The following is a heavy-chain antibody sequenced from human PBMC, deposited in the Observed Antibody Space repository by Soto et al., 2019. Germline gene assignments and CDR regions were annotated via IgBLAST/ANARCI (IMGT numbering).Heavy chain of an antibody. D-gene: IGHD6-13*01. CDR2: INHSGST. J-gene: IGHJ4*02. CDR1: GGSFSGYY. Sequence: SETLSLTCAVYGGSFSGYYWSWIRQPPGKGLEWIGEINHSGSTNYNPSLKSRVTISVDTSKNQFSLKLSSVTAADTAVYYCARGGGSIAAKSDNWGQGTRVTVSS. CDR3: ARGGGSIAAKSDN. V-gene: IGHV4-34*01.